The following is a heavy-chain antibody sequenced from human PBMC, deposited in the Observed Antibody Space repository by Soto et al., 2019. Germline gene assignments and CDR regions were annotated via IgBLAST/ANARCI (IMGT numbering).Heavy chain of an antibody. CDR3: ARAHHTSYGSGSSNFDY. D-gene: IGHD3-10*01. J-gene: IGHJ4*02. CDR1: GFTFSSYG. V-gene: IGHV3-33*01. CDR2: IWYDGSNK. Sequence: GGSLRLSCAASGFTFSSYGMHWVRQAPGKGLEWVAVIWYDGSNKYYADSVKGRFTISRDNSKNTLYLQMNSLRAEDTAVYYCARAHHTSYGSGSSNFDYWGQGTLVTVSS.